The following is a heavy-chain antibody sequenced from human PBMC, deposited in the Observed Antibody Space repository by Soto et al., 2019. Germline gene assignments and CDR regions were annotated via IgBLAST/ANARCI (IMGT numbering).Heavy chain of an antibody. Sequence: EVQLVESGGGLVQPGGSLRLSCAASGFTVSSNYMSWVRQAPGKGLEWVSVIYSGGSTYYADSVKGRSTISRHNSKNTLYLQMNSLRAEDTAVYYCARGDYGDDPMAFDIWGQGTMVTVSS. CDR2: IYSGGST. J-gene: IGHJ3*02. CDR1: GFTVSSNY. V-gene: IGHV3-53*04. CDR3: ARGDYGDDPMAFDI. D-gene: IGHD4-17*01.